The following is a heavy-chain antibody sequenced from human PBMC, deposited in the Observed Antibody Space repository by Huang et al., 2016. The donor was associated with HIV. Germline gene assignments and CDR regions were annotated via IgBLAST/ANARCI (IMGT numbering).Heavy chain of an antibody. Sequence: QVQLVQSGAEVKKPGASVKVSCKASGFNFNNYDFNWVRQASGQGREWMGWMNPKRGNTGYAQKFQGRVTITRNTSITTAYMELRSLRSEDTAVYYCARARGFLYDSTGYYSRYYFDSWGQGTLVTISS. D-gene: IGHD3-22*01. V-gene: IGHV1-8*03. CDR2: MNPKRGNT. CDR1: GFNFNNYD. CDR3: ARARGFLYDSTGYYSRYYFDS. J-gene: IGHJ4*02.